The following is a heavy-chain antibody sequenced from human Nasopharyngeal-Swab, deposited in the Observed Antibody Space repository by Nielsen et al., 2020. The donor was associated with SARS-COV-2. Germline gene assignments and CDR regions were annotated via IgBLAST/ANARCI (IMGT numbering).Heavy chain of an antibody. CDR1: GFTFSSYD. V-gene: IGHV3-13*04. CDR3: ARGELPHYYYYYGMDV. J-gene: IGHJ6*02. D-gene: IGHD1-7*01. CDR2: IGTAGDT. Sequence: GESLKISCAASGFTFSSYDMHWVRQATGKGLEWVSAIGTAGDTYYPGSVKGRFTISRDNAKNSLYLQMNSLRAEDTAVYYCARGELPHYYYYYGMDVWGQGTTVTVSS.